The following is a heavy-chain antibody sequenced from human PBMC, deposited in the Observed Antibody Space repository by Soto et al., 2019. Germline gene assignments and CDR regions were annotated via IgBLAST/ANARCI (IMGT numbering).Heavy chain of an antibody. CDR3: AREGQLGY. CDR1: GYTFSNYG. V-gene: IGHV1-18*01. J-gene: IGHJ4*02. CDR2: ISGYNGNT. D-gene: IGHD6-6*01. Sequence: ASVKVSCKASGYTFSNYGFSWVRQAPGQGLEWMGWISGYNGNTNYAERLQGRVTMTTDASTTSAYMELKSLRYDDTAVYYCAREGQLGYWGQGTPVTVSS.